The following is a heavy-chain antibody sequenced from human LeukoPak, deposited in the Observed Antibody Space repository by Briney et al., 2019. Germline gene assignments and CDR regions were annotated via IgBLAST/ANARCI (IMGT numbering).Heavy chain of an antibody. D-gene: IGHD2-21*02. CDR2: IIPILGIA. CDR3: ASNLPNPNYRYCGGDCQLV. J-gene: IGHJ4*02. V-gene: IGHV1-69*04. Sequence: GASVKVSCKASGGTFSSYAISWVRQAPGQGLEWMGRIIPILGIANYAQKFQGRVTIAADKSPSTAYMELSSLRSEDTAVYYCASNLPNPNYRYCGGDCQLVWGQGTLVTVSS. CDR1: GGTFSSYA.